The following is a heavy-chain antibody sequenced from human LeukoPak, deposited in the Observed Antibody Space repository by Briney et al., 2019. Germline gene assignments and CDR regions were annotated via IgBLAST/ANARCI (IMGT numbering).Heavy chain of an antibody. V-gene: IGHV4-59*01. J-gene: IGHJ3*02. CDR1: GGSTSSYY. CDR3: AREPPSLASSGTDAFDI. CDR2: IYYSGST. Sequence: SETLSLTCTVSGGSTSSYYWSWIQQPPGKGLEWIGYIYYSGSTNYNPSLKSRVTISVDTSKNQFSLKLSSVTAADTAVYYCAREPPSLASSGTDAFDIWGQETMVTVSS. D-gene: IGHD6-19*01.